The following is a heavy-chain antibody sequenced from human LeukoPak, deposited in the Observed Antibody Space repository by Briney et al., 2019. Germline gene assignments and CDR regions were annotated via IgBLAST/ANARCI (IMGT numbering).Heavy chain of an antibody. CDR2: INPNSGGT. CDR1: GYTFTGYY. D-gene: IGHD6-6*01. V-gene: IGHV1-2*02. J-gene: IGHJ4*02. Sequence: GASVKVSCKASGYTFTGYYMHWVRQAPGQGLEWMGWINPNSGGTNYAQKFQGRVTMTRDTSISTAYMELNRLRSDDTAVYYCASYGSSSSSLSSPLALPSYWGQGTLVTVSS. CDR3: ASYGSSSSSLSSPLALPSY.